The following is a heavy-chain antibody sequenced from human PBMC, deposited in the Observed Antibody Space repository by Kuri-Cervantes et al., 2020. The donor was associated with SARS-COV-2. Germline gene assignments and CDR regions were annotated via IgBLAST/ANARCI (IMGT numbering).Heavy chain of an antibody. CDR3: ARDRGPQAMFDP. CDR1: GYTFTGYY. J-gene: IGHJ5*02. Sequence: ASVKVSCKASGYTFTGYYMHWMRQAPGQGLEWMGWINPNSGGTNYAQKFQGRVTMTRDTSISTAYMELSRLRSDDTAVYYCARDRGPQAMFDPWGQGTLVTVSS. V-gene: IGHV1-2*02. CDR2: INPNSGGT.